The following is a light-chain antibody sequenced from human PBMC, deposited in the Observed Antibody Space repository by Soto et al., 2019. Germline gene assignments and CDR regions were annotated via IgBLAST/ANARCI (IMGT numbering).Light chain of an antibody. CDR2: EVN. Sequence: QSVLTQPASVSGSPGQSITISCGGTSSDVGAYIYVSWYQRYPGKAPKLIIYEVNNRPSGVSGRFSGSKSDTTAYLTISGLQAEDEADYYCSSYSDSDTKVFGTGTKLTVL. V-gene: IGLV2-14*03. J-gene: IGLJ1*01. CDR3: SSYSDSDTKV. CDR1: SSDVGAYIY.